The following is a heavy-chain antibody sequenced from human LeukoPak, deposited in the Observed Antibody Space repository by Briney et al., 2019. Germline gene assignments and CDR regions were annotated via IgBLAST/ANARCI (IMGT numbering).Heavy chain of an antibody. CDR3: ARHVQGSNYEGNWFDP. CDR1: GGSIRRGGYC. D-gene: IGHD4-11*01. J-gene: IGHJ5*02. CDR2: ICYSGST. Sequence: SQTLSLTCTVSGGSIRRGGYCWSWIRPHQGKGREWIGYICYSGSTYSNLPLKSRVTISVDTHKIPFSLKLSSVPAADTAVYYSARHVQGSNYEGNWFDPWGQGTLVTVSS. V-gene: IGHV4-31*03.